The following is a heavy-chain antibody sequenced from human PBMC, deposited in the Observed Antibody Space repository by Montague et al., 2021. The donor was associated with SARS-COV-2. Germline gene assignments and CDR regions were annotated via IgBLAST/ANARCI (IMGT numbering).Heavy chain of an antibody. Sequence: TLSLTCAVSGASIISGGNPWSWVRQPPGKGLEWLGYTYQNGHSSYNPSPKSRVTILIDATKNQMSLELTSVTAADTAVYFCARGIESLGSGVWGRGTLVTVSP. V-gene: IGHV4-30-2*01. CDR2: TYQNGHS. CDR3: ARGIESLGSGV. J-gene: IGHJ3*01. D-gene: IGHD3-10*01. CDR1: GASIISGGNP.